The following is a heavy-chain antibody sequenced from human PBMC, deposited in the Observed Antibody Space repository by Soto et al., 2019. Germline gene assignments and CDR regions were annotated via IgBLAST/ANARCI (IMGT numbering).Heavy chain of an antibody. Sequence: GASVKVSCKASGYTFTSYYMHWVRQAPGQGLEWMGIINPSGGSTSYAQKFQGRVTMTRDTSTSTVYMELSSLRSEDTAVYYCARDGIQLWDYYYYGMDVWGQGTTVIVSS. V-gene: IGHV1-46*01. CDR3: ARDGIQLWDYYYYGMDV. CDR2: INPSGGST. D-gene: IGHD5-18*01. J-gene: IGHJ6*02. CDR1: GYTFTSYY.